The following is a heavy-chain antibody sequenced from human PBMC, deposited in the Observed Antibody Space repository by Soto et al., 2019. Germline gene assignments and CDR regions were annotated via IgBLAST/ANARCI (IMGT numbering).Heavy chain of an antibody. CDR2: ISWNSGSI. CDR3: ANDGSGAAGTLDY. J-gene: IGHJ4*02. D-gene: IGHD6-13*01. V-gene: IGHV3-9*01. CDR1: GFTFDDYA. Sequence: EVQLVESGGGLVQPGRSLRLSCAASGFTFDDYAMHWVRQAPGKGLEWVSGISWNSGSIGYADSVKGRFTISRDNAKNSLDLQMNTPRAEGAALHYGANDGSGAAGTLDYWVQGTLVTVSS.